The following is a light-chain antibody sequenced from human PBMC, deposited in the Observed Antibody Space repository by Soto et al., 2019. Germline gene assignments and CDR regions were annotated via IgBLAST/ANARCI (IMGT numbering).Light chain of an antibody. CDR3: SSYAGYHYV. J-gene: IGLJ1*01. V-gene: IGLV2-8*01. CDR1: SSDVGGYNF. CDR2: EVS. Sequence: QSALTQPPSASGSPGQSVTISCTGTSSDVGGYNFVSWYQQHPGKAPKLMIYEVSKRPSGVPDRFSGSKSGNTASLTVSGLQAEDEADYYCSSYAGYHYVFGTGTKLTVL.